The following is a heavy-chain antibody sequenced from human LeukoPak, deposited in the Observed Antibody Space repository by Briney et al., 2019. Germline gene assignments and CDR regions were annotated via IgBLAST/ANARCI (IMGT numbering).Heavy chain of an antibody. D-gene: IGHD5/OR15-5a*01. V-gene: IGHV1-69*06. CDR3: ARVGPLVYGNDAFDI. CDR1: GGTFSSYA. CDR2: IIPIFGTA. Sequence: SVKVSCKASGGTFSSYAISWVRQAPGQGLEWMGGIIPIFGTANYAQKFQGRVTITADKSTSTAYMELRSLRSDDTAVYYCARVGPLVYGNDAFDIWGQGTMVTVSS. J-gene: IGHJ3*02.